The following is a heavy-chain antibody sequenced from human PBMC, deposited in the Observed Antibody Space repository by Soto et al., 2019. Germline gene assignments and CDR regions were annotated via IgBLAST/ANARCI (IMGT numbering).Heavy chain of an antibody. Sequence: PSETLSLTCTVSGDSVTSGNYYWSWIRQPPGKGLEWIGHIYYSGSTNYSPSLKSRVTISLDTPNNQFSLKVTSVTAADTAVYYCAMTPVDTDMIYLFDCSGQGTLITV. J-gene: IGHJ5*01. CDR1: GDSVTSGNYY. V-gene: IGHV4-61*01. D-gene: IGHD5-18*01. CDR2: IYYSGST. CDR3: AMTPVDTDMIYLFDC.